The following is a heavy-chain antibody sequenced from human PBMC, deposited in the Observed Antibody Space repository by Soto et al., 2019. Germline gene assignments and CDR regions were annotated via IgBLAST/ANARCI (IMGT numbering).Heavy chain of an antibody. V-gene: IGHV3-53*04. J-gene: IGHJ4*02. Sequence: GGSLRLSCAASGFNVSHNYMTWVRQAPGKGLEWVSVIYSGGRTYLADSVKGRFNISRHDSKNTLYLQMKSLRTEDTAVYYCATLAYRGYTYYFDPWGQGTLVTVSS. CDR3: ATLAYRGYTYYFDP. D-gene: IGHD5-12*01. CDR1: GFNVSHNY. CDR2: IYSGGRT.